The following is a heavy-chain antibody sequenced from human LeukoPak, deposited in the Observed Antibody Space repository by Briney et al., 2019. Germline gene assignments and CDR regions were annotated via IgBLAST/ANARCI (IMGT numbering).Heavy chain of an antibody. CDR3: ARMTTVTTIDY. CDR2: IYSGGST. V-gene: IGHV3-66*01. CDR1: GFTFSSYS. J-gene: IGHJ4*02. Sequence: TGGSLRLSCAASGFTFSSYSMNWVRQAPGKGLEWVSVIYSGGSTYYADSVKGRFTISRDNSKNTLYLQMNSLRAEDTAVYYCARMTTVTTIDYWGQGTLVTVSS. D-gene: IGHD4-17*01.